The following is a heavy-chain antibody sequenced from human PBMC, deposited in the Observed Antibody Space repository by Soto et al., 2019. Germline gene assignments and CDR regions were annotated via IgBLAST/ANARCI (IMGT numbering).Heavy chain of an antibody. J-gene: IGHJ4*02. CDR2: IYYSGST. Sequence: PSETLSLTWTVSGGSISSYYWSWIRQPPGKGLEWIGYIYYSGSTNYNPSLKSRVTISVDTSKNQFSLKLSSVTAADTAVYYCARGLSRIAAAAYFDYWAQGTLVTVS. D-gene: IGHD6-13*01. CDR1: GGSISSYY. V-gene: IGHV4-59*01. CDR3: ARGLSRIAAAAYFDY.